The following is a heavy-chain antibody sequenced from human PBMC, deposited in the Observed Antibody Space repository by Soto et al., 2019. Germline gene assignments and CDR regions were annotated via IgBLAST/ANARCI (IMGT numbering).Heavy chain of an antibody. V-gene: IGHV3-30-3*01. J-gene: IGHJ4*02. D-gene: IGHD3-10*01. CDR3: ARESTLSHPPVYIYFDY. CDR1: GFTFSSYA. Sequence: QVQLVESGGGVVQPGRSLRLSCAASGFTFSSYAMHWVRQAPGKGLEWVAVISYDGSNKYYADSVKGRFTISRNNSKNTLYLQMNSLRAEDTAVYYCARESTLSHPPVYIYFDYWGQGTLVTVSS. CDR2: ISYDGSNK.